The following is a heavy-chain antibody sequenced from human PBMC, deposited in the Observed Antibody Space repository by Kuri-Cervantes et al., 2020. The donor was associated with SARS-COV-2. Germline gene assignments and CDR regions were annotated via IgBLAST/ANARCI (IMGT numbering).Heavy chain of an antibody. CDR1: GYTFTSYD. V-gene: IGHV1-8*01. D-gene: IGHD3-10*01. CDR3: ASMVRGGTYYSYGMDV. Sequence: ASVKVSCKASGYTFTSYDINWVRQATGQGLEWMGWMNPNSGNAGYAQKFQGRVTMTRDTSTSTVYMELSSLRSEDTAAYYCASMVRGGTYYSYGMDVWGQGTTVTVSS. CDR2: MNPNSGNA. J-gene: IGHJ6*02.